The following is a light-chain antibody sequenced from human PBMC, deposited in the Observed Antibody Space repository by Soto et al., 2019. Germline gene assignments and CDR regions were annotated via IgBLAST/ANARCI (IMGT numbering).Light chain of an antibody. CDR1: KLGGKY. V-gene: IGLV3-1*01. J-gene: IGLJ2*01. CDR3: QAWDNSVV. CDR2: DDT. Sequence: SYELTQPPSVSVSPGQTATMTCSGDKLGGKYVCWYQQKPGQSPVLVIYDDTKRPPGIPERFSGSNSGNTATLTISGTQAMDEADYYCQAWDNSVVFGGGTKLTVL.